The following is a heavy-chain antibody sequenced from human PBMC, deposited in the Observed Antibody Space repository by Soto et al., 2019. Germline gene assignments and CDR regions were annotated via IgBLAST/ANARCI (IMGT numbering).Heavy chain of an antibody. CDR3: ARDVGGSVVPHWFDP. CDR1: GHSISADY. D-gene: IGHD3-22*01. CDR2: VDASGNT. V-gene: IGHV4-4*07. Sequence: QVQPQESGPGLVKASETLSLSCTVSGHSISADYWSWIRQPAGKRLEWIGRVDASGNTNYNPSLKSRVTMSVDTSKNQFFLKVRSVTAADTAMYFCARDVGGSVVPHWFDPWGQGALVTVSS. J-gene: IGHJ5*02.